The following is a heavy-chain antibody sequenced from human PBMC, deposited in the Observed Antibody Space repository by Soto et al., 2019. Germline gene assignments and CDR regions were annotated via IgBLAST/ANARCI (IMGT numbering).Heavy chain of an antibody. CDR2: IYYSGST. J-gene: IGHJ5*02. Sequence: QVQLQESGPGLVKPSQTLSLTCTVSGGSISSGGYYWSWIRQHPGKGLEWIGYIYYSGSTYYNPSRKSRVTISVDTSKNQFSLKLSSVTAADTAVYYCARGPGRRGLTETYYYDSSGPTWGQGTLVTVSS. CDR3: ARGPGRRGLTETYYYDSSGPT. V-gene: IGHV4-31*03. CDR1: GGSISSGGYY. D-gene: IGHD3-22*01.